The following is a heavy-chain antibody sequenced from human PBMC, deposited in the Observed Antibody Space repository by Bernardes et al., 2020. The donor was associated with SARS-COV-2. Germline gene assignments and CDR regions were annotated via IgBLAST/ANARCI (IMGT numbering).Heavy chain of an antibody. J-gene: IGHJ4*02. CDR1: GSTLNELS. CDR3: AASPTNLGGIIALTF. V-gene: IGHV1-24*01. Sequence: ASVKVSCKVSGSTLNELSIHWVRQAPGKGLEWMGGFDLEDGEVKYAQKFQGRVTMTGGTSADTAFLELSSLRSEDTANYYCAASPTNLGGIIALTFWGQGSLVTVSS. D-gene: IGHD3-16*02. CDR2: FDLEDGEV.